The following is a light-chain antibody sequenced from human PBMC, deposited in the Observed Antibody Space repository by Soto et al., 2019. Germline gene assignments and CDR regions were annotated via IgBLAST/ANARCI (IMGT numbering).Light chain of an antibody. CDR1: QGSSSY. CDR2: SAS. CDR3: QQYNTYFSLT. J-gene: IGKJ4*01. Sequence: DIQLTQSPSSLSASVGDRVTITCRVSQGSSSYLNWYRQKPGKVPKLLIYSASNLQSGVPSRFSGSGSGTEYTLTISGLQPDDFASYYCQQYNTYFSLTFGGGTKVDIK. V-gene: IGKV1-27*01.